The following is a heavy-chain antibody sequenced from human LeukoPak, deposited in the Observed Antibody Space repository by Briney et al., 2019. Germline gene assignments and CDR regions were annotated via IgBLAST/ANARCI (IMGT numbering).Heavy chain of an antibody. V-gene: IGHV3-21*01. J-gene: IGHJ4*02. CDR2: ISSSSSYI. CDR1: GFTFSIYS. D-gene: IGHD2-2*01. CDR3: ARSRSDVGDY. Sequence: GGSLRLSCAASGFTFSIYSMNWVRQAPGKGLEWVSSISSSSSYIYYADSVKGRFTISRDNAKNSLYLQMNSLRAEDTAVYYCARSRSDVGDYWGQGTLVTVSS.